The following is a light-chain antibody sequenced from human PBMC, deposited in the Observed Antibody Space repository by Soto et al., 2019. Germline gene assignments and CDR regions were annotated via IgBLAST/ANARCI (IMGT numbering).Light chain of an antibody. CDR1: SSDVGAYNY. J-gene: IGLJ3*02. CDR2: EVS. CDR3: SSYTSSSAWV. V-gene: IGLV2-14*01. Sequence: QSALTQPASVSGSPGQSITISCTGTSSDVGAYNYVSWYQQHPGKAPNLLIYEVSNRPSGVSNRFSASKSGNTASLTISGLQAEDEGDYYCSSYTSSSAWVFGGGTQLTVL.